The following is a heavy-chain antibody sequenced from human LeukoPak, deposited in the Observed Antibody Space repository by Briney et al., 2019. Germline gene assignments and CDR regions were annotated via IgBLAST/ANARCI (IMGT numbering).Heavy chain of an antibody. V-gene: IGHV3-23*01. J-gene: IGHJ4*02. Sequence: GGCLRLSFGAPGFNLSSSAMSWVCQAPAKGLEWVSAISGSGGSTFYADSVKGRFTISRDNSRNTLYLQMNSLRAEDTAVYYCAKIEGSGWYERDCWGQGTLVTVSS. CDR3: AKIEGSGWYERDC. D-gene: IGHD6-19*01. CDR2: ISGSGGST. CDR1: GFNLSSSA.